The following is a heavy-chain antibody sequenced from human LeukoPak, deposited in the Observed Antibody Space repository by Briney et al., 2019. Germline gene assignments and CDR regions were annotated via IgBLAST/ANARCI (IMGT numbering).Heavy chain of an antibody. CDR3: ARAPDPSRRVGVGLDY. CDR1: GGSISSGGYY. Sequence: SETLSLTCTVSGGSISSGGYYWSWIRQHPGKGLEWIGYIYYSGSTYYNPSLKSRVTISVDTSKNQFSLKLSSVTAADTAVYYCARAPDPSRRVGVGLDYWGQGTLVTVSS. D-gene: IGHD1-26*01. J-gene: IGHJ4*02. CDR2: IYYSGST. V-gene: IGHV4-31*03.